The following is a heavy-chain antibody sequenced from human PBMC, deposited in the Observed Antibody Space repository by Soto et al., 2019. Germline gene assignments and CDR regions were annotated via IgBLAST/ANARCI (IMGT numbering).Heavy chain of an antibody. V-gene: IGHV3-20*04. CDR1: GFTFNGYA. J-gene: IGHJ3*02. CDR3: PRALTTSITLDAFDI. Sequence: GGSLSPFCAASGFTFNGYAMTSVRHPPGKGLECVSGINWNGVSTGYADSLKGRFTISRDNAKNSLYLQMNTLRVEDTALYYCPRALTTSITLDAFDIWGQGTMVTVSS. D-gene: IGHD4-17*01. CDR2: INWNGVST.